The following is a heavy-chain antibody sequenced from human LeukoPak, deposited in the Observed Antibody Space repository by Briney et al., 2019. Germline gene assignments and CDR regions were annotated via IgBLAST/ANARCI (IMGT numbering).Heavy chain of an antibody. CDR1: GGSMSNNY. CDR2: IQPSGST. J-gene: IGHJ4*02. D-gene: IGHD3-3*01. CDR3: AKTTDFLECLSFDY. V-gene: IGHV4-4*07. Sequence: SETLSLTCTVSGGSMSNNYWSWIRQPAGKGLEWIGRIQPSGSTNDNPSLKSRLTMSLDTSKNQFSLRLSSVTAADTAVYYCAKTTDFLECLSFDYWGQETLVP.